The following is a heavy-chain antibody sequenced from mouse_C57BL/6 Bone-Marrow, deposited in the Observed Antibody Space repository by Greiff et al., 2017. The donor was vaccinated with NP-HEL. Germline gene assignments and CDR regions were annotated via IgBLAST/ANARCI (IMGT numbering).Heavy chain of an antibody. V-gene: IGHV5-16*01. CDR3: AIYGSSDYYAMDY. CDR1: GFTFSDYY. J-gene: IGHJ4*01. Sequence: EVQLVESEGGLVQPGSSMKLSCTASGFTFSDYYMAWVRQVPEKGLEWVANINYDGSSTYYLDSLKSRFIISRDNAKNILYLQMSSLKSEDTATYYCAIYGSSDYYAMDYWGQGTSVTVSS. D-gene: IGHD1-1*01. CDR2: INYDGSST.